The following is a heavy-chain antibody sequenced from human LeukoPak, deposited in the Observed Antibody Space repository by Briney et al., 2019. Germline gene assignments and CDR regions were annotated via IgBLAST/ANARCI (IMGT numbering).Heavy chain of an antibody. D-gene: IGHD6-6*01. CDR2: INPNDGST. J-gene: IGHJ4*02. Sequence: PSASVKVSCRASGYTFTSKHIHWVRQAPGQGLEWMGIINPNDGSTTYAQKFQGRVTTTRDTSTSTVYMELSSLRSEDTAVYYCARQGGAGSSSSSGKFDYWGQGTLVTVSS. V-gene: IGHV1-46*01. CDR3: ARQGGAGSSSSSGKFDY. CDR1: GYTFTSKH.